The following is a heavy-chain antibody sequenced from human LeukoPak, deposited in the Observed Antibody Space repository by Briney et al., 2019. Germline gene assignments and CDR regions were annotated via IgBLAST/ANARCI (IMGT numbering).Heavy chain of an antibody. CDR1: GYTFTSYA. CDR3: AIGILPRDYYYGMDV. CDR2: INAGNGNT. J-gene: IGHJ6*02. D-gene: IGHD3-9*01. V-gene: IGHV1-3*01. Sequence: GASVKVSCKASGYTFTSYAMHWVRQAPGQRLEWMGWINAGNGNTKYSQKFQGRVTITRDTSASTAYMELSSLRSEDTAVYYCAIGILPRDYYYGMDVWGQGTTVTVSS.